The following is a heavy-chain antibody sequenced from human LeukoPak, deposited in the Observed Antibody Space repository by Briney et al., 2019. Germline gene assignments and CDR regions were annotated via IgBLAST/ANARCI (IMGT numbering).Heavy chain of an antibody. V-gene: IGHV3-23*01. CDR3: AKASVAIPQYCNS. CDR1: GFTFGNYA. CDR2: ISGTGSST. D-gene: IGHD2-2*02. Sequence: GGSLRLSCEASGFTFGNYAMNWVRQAPGKGLEWVSTISGTGSSTYYADSAKGRFTISRDNSKDTLFLQLNSLTATDTAMYFCAKASVAIPQYCNSWGQGTLVTVSS. J-gene: IGHJ5*02.